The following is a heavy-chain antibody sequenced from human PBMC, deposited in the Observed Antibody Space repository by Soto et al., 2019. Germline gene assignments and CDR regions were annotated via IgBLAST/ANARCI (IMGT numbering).Heavy chain of an antibody. CDR2: INHSGST. J-gene: IGHJ4*02. CDR1: GGSFSGYY. Sequence: QVQLQQWGAGLLKPSETLSLTCAVYGGSFSGYYWSWIRQPPGKGLEWIGEINHSGSTNYNPSLKSRVTISADTSKDQFSLKLSSVTAADPAVYYCARRIPFAYWGQGTLGTVSS. CDR3: ARRIPFAY. D-gene: IGHD2-21*01. V-gene: IGHV4-34*01.